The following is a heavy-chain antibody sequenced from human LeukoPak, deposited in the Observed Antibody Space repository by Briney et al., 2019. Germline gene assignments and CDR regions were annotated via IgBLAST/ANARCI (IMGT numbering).Heavy chain of an antibody. CDR3: ARDLLLYYDLLTGYSYNYGMDV. Sequence: ASVKVSCKASGYTFTGYYMHWVRQAPGQGLEWMGWINPNSGGTNYAQKFQGRVTMTRDTSISTAYMELSRLRSDDTAVYYCARDLLLYYDLLTGYSYNYGMDVWGQGTTVTVSS. D-gene: IGHD3-9*01. CDR2: INPNSGGT. CDR1: GYTFTGYY. J-gene: IGHJ6*02. V-gene: IGHV1-2*02.